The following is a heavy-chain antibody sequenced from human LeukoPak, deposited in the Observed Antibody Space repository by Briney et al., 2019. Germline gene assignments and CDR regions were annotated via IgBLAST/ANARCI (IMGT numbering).Heavy chain of an antibody. V-gene: IGHV1-18*01. CDR1: GYTFTSHG. J-gene: IGHJ5*02. CDR3: ARLWFGDNWFDP. Sequence: ASVKVSCKASGYTFTSHGISWVRQAPGQGLEWMGWISIYNGKTNYAQNLQGRVTMTTDTSTSTAYMEPRSLRSDDTAVYYCARLWFGDNWFDPWGQGTLVTVSS. D-gene: IGHD3-10*01. CDR2: ISIYNGKT.